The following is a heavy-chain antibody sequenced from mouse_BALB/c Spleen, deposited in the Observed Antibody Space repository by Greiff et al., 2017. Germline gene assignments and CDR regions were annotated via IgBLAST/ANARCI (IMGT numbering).Heavy chain of an antibody. J-gene: IGHJ4*01. CDR1: GYTFTSYW. Sequence: QVQLQQSGAELARPGASVKLSCKASGYTFTSYWMQWVKQRPGQGLEWIGAIYPGDGDTRYTQKFKGKATLTADKSSSTAYMQLSSLASEDSAVYYCARSGVTAMDYWGQGTSVTVSS. CDR2: IYPGDGDT. V-gene: IGHV1-87*01. CDR3: ARSGVTAMDY. D-gene: IGHD2-5*01.